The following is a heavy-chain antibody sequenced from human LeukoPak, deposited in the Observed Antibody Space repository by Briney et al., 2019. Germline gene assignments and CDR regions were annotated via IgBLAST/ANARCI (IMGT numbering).Heavy chain of an antibody. V-gene: IGHV1-2*06. CDR2: INPNSGGT. D-gene: IGHD3-22*01. CDR3: ARVGYYESSGYYEY. J-gene: IGHJ4*02. CDR1: GYTLTDYY. Sequence: ASVKVSCKASGYTLTDYYMHWVRQAPGQGLEWMGRINPNSGGTNYAQKFQGRVTMTRDMSISTVYMELSRLRSDDTAVYYCARVGYYESSGYYEYWGQGTLVTVSS.